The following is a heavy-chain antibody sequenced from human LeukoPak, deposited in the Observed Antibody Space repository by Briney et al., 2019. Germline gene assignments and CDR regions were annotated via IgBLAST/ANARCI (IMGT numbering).Heavy chain of an antibody. CDR2: INPNSGGT. CDR1: GYSFTGYY. J-gene: IGHJ4*02. V-gene: IGHV1-2*06. Sequence: ASVKVSCKASGYSFTGYYMHWVRQAPGQGLEWMGRINPNSGGTNYAQKFQGRVTMTRDTSISTAYMELSRLRSDDTAVYYCASSDSSSWYVTFDYWGQGTLVTVSS. D-gene: IGHD6-13*01. CDR3: ASSDSSSWYVTFDY.